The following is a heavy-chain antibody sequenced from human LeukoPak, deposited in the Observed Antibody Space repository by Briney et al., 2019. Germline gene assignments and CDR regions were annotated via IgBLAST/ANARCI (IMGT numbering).Heavy chain of an antibody. CDR3: ARGKYDSGGYYLDY. CDR1: GESFSGYY. CDR2: INHSGTT. J-gene: IGHJ4*02. D-gene: IGHD3-22*01. V-gene: IGHV4-34*01. Sequence: SETLSLTCAVYGESFSGYYWSWIRQPPGKGLTWIGEINHSGTTNYNPSLKSRVTISLDTSKSQFSLMLSSVTAADTAVYYCARGKYDSGGYYLDYWGQGTLVTVSS.